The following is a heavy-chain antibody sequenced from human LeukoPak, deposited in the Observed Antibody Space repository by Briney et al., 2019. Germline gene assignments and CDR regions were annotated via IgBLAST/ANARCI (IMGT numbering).Heavy chain of an antibody. CDR2: ISSSGSTI. CDR3: ARKLEGHYYYYMDV. J-gene: IGHJ6*03. Sequence: GGSLRLSCAASGFTFSDYYMSWIRQAPGKGLEWVSYISSSGSTIYYADSVKGRFTISRDNAKNSLYLQMNSLRAEDTAVYYCARKLEGHYYYYMDVWGKGTTVTVSS. CDR1: GFTFSDYY. V-gene: IGHV3-11*04. D-gene: IGHD1-1*01.